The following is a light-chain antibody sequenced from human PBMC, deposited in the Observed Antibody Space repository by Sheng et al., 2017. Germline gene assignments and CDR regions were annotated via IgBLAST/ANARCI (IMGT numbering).Light chain of an antibody. CDR2: SNS. V-gene: IGLV1-44*01. CDR1: SSNIGSNP. CDR3: AAWDDSLNGLYV. Sequence: QSVLTQPPSASETPGQRVTISCSGSSSNIGSNPVNWYQQLPGTAPKLLIYSNSQRPSGVPDRFSGSQSCTSASLAISGLQSEDEADYYCAAWDDSLNGLYVFGTGTKVTVL. J-gene: IGLJ1*01.